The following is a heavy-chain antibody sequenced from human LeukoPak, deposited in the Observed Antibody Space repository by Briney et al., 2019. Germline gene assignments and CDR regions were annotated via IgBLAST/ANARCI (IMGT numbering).Heavy chain of an antibody. CDR1: GYTLTELS. CDR2: FDPEDGET. Sequence: ASVKVSCKVSGYTLTELSMRWVRQAPGKGLEWMGGFDPEDGETIYAQKFQGRVTMTEDTSTDTAYMELSSLRSEDTAVYYCATGLGFGELLGYWGQGTLVTVSS. V-gene: IGHV1-24*01. J-gene: IGHJ4*02. CDR3: ATGLGFGELLGY. D-gene: IGHD3-10*01.